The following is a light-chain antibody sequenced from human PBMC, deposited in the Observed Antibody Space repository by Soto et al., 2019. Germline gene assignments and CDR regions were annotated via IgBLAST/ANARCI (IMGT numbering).Light chain of an antibody. J-gene: IGLJ1*01. Sequence: QSVLTQPASVSGSPGQSITISCTGTSSDVGSYNLVSWYQQHPGKAPKLMIYEGSKRPSGVSHRFSGSKSGNTASLTISGLQAEDEADYYYCSYAGSSTPSYVFGTGTKVTVL. CDR1: SSDVGSYNL. V-gene: IGLV2-23*01. CDR3: CSYAGSSTPSYV. CDR2: EGS.